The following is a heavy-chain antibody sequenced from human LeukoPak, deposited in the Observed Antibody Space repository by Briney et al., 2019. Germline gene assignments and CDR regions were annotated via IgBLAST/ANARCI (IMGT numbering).Heavy chain of an antibody. CDR1: GFPFSSYG. CDR2: INGDGRDK. CDR3: ARGVDSAIDW. V-gene: IGHV3-7*01. Sequence: PGGPRRLPCAASGFPFSSYGMNGSPEAPGKGWEWVANINGDGRDKYYVGSVRGRFTISRDNADNALYLQMNSLRGDDTALYYCARGVDSAIDWWGQGTLVTVSS. D-gene: IGHD3-9*01. J-gene: IGHJ4*02.